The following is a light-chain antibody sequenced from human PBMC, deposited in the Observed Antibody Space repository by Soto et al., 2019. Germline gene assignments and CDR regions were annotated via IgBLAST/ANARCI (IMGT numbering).Light chain of an antibody. J-gene: IGKJ1*01. V-gene: IGKV1-6*01. CDR3: LQDHDDSWT. CDR2: AAS. Sequence: IQLTQSPSLLTESVRDRVTVTCRASHDITAHFTWYQQRPGKAPTLLIYAASNLQSGVPSRFRGRRSGTEFTLTVSSLQPEDFATYYCLQDHDDSWTFGQGTKVDI. CDR1: HDITAH.